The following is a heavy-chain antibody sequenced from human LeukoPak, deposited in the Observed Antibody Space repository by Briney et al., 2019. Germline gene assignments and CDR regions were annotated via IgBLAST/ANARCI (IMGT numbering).Heavy chain of an antibody. V-gene: IGHV4-31*03. J-gene: IGHJ5*02. D-gene: IGHD3-3*01. CDR3: ARELRFLEGPFDP. CDR2: IYYSGST. CDR1: GGSIGSGGYY. Sequence: SQTLSLTCTVSGGSIGSGGYYWSWIRQHPGKGLEWIGYIYYSGSTYYNPSLKSRVTISVDTSKNQFSLKLSSVTAADTAVYYCARELRFLEGPFDPWGQGTLVTVSS.